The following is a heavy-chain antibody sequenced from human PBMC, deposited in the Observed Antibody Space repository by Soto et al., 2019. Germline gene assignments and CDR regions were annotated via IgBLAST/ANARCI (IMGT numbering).Heavy chain of an antibody. CDR3: ARDLRYSSGWYGSVDY. CDR1: GFTFSSYA. J-gene: IGHJ4*02. D-gene: IGHD6-19*01. Sequence: QVQLVESGGGVVQPGRSLRLSCAASGFTFSSYAMHWVRQAPGKGLEWVAVMSYDGSNKYYADSVKGRFTISRDNSKNTVYLQMNSLRAEDTAVYYCARDLRYSSGWYGSVDYWGQGTLVTVSS. CDR2: MSYDGSNK. V-gene: IGHV3-30-3*01.